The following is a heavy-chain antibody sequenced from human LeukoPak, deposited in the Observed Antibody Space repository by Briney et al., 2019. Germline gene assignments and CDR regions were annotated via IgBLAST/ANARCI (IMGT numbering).Heavy chain of an antibody. D-gene: IGHD3-22*01. CDR3: ARAGDSSDYGGY. CDR1: GGSFSGYY. CDR2: INHSGST. Sequence: PSETLSLTCAVYGGSFSGYYWSWIRQPPGKGLEWIGEINHSGSTNYNPSLKSRVTISVDTSKNQFSLKLSSVTAADTAVYYCARAGDSSDYGGYWSQGTLVTVSS. J-gene: IGHJ4*02. V-gene: IGHV4-34*01.